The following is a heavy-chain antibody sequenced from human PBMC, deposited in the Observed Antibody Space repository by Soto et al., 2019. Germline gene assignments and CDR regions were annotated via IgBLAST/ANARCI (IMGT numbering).Heavy chain of an antibody. V-gene: IGHV3-74*01. CDR2: VNPDGGGT. D-gene: IGHD1-26*01. CDR3: ARGRWELLPSD. Sequence: EVQLVESGGGLVQPGGSLRLSCEASGFSFSSYWMLWVRQDPGKGLLWVARVNPDGGGTSYADSVKGRFTIFRDNAKNTVYLQMNSLRVEDTAVYFCARGRWELLPSDWGQGTLVTVSS. J-gene: IGHJ4*02. CDR1: GFSFSSYW.